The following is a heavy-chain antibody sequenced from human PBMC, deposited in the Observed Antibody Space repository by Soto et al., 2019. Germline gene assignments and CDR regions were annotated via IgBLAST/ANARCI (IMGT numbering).Heavy chain of an antibody. D-gene: IGHD2-21*02. CDR1: GYTFTSYA. Sequence: ASVKVSCKASGYTFTSYAMHWVRQAPGQRLEWMGWINAGNGNTKYSQKFQGRVTITRATSAGTAYMELSSLRSEDTAVYYCARDREEYCGGDCYLDYWGQGTLVTVSS. CDR2: INAGNGNT. V-gene: IGHV1-3*01. J-gene: IGHJ4*02. CDR3: ARDREEYCGGDCYLDY.